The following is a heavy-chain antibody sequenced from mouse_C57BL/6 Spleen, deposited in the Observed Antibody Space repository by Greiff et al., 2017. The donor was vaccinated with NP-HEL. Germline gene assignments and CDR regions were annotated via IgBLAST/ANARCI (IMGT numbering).Heavy chain of an antibody. CDR3: ARDGITTVVAKHGFAY. J-gene: IGHJ3*01. CDR2: IYPGSGST. Sequence: QVQLKQPGAELVKPGASVKMSCKASGYTFTSYWITWVKQRPGQGLEWIGDIYPGSGSTNYNEKFKSKATLTVDTSSSTAYMQLRSLTSEDSAVYYCARDGITTVVAKHGFAYWGQGTLVTVSA. CDR1: GYTFTSYW. V-gene: IGHV1-55*01. D-gene: IGHD1-1*01.